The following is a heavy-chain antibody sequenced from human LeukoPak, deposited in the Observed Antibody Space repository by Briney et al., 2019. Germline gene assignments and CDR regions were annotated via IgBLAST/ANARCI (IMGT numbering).Heavy chain of an antibody. J-gene: IGHJ6*03. CDR3: ARPQAPYYYYYYYMDV. CDR1: GGSISSYY. CDR2: IYYSGST. V-gene: IGHV4-59*01. Sequence: SETLSLTCTVSGGSISSYYWSWIRQPPGKGLEWIGYIYYSGSTNYNPSLKSRVTISVDTSENQFSLKLSSVTAADTAVYYCARPQAPYYYYYYYMDVWGKGTTVTVSS.